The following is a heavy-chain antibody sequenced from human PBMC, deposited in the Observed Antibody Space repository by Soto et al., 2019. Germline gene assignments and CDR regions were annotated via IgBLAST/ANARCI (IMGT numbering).Heavy chain of an antibody. CDR2: IIPIFGTA. D-gene: IGHD3-10*01. J-gene: IGHJ6*02. CDR3: ARDVTMVRGGIGYYGMDV. CDR1: GGTFSSYA. Sequence: QVQLVQSGAEVKKPGSSVKVSCKASGGTFSSYAISWVRQAPGQGLEWMGGIIPIFGTANYAQKFQGRVTITADKSTSTAYMELSSLRSEDTAVYYCARDVTMVRGGIGYYGMDVWGQVTTVTVSS. V-gene: IGHV1-69*06.